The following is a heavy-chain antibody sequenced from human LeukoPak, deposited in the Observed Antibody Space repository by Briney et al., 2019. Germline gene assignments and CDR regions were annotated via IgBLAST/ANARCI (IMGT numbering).Heavy chain of an antibody. CDR3: ARGGGFTMVRGVTPPTPFDY. CDR1: GGTFSSYA. CDR2: IIPIFGTA. V-gene: IGHV1-69*06. D-gene: IGHD3-10*01. Sequence: SVKVSCKASGGTFSSYAISWVRQAPGQGLEWMGGIIPIFGTANYAQKFQGRVTITADKSTSTAYMELSSLRSEDTAVYYCARGGGFTMVRGVTPPTPFDYWGQGTLVTVSS. J-gene: IGHJ4*02.